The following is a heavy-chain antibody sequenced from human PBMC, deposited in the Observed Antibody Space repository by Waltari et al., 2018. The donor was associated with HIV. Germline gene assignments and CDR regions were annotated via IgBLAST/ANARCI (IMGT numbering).Heavy chain of an antibody. CDR1: GYTFTRYA. Sequence: QVQLVQSGAEVKKPGASVKVSCKASGYTFTRYALHWVRQAPGQRLEWMGWINAGNGNTKYSQKFQGRVTITRDTSASTAYMELSSLRSEDTAVYYCARDEVVYGMDVWGQGTTVTVSS. V-gene: IGHV1-3*01. CDR3: ARDEVVYGMDV. CDR2: INAGNGNT. J-gene: IGHJ6*02. D-gene: IGHD2-15*01.